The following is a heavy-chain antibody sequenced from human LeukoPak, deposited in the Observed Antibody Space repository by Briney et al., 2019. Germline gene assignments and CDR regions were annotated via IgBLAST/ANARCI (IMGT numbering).Heavy chain of an antibody. CDR3: ARGQDYDILTGPLDY. CDR1: GGSFSGYY. J-gene: IGHJ4*02. D-gene: IGHD3-9*01. V-gene: IGHV4-34*01. CDR2: INHSGST. Sequence: SETLSLTCAVYGGSFSGYYWSWIRQPPGKGLEWIGEINHSGSTNYNPSLKSRVTISVDTSKNQFSLKLSSVTAADTAVYYCARGQDYDILTGPLDYWGQGTLVTVSS.